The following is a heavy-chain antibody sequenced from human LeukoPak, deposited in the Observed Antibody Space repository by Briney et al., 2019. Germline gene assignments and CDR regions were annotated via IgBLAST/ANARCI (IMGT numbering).Heavy chain of an antibody. D-gene: IGHD6-19*01. Sequence: SETLSLTCAVYGGSFSGYYWSWIRQPPGKGLEWIGEINHSGSTNYNPSLKSRVTISVDTSKNQFSLKLSSVTAADTAVYYCARDLKTVAGQPFNWFDPWGQGTLVTVSS. V-gene: IGHV4-34*01. CDR2: INHSGST. CDR1: GGSFSGYY. J-gene: IGHJ5*02. CDR3: ARDLKTVAGQPFNWFDP.